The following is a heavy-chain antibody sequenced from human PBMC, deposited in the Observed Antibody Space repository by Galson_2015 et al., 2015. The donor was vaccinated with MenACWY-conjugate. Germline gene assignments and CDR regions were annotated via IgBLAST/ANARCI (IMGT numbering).Heavy chain of an antibody. V-gene: IGHV1-69*01. CDR2: IIPIFGAA. Sequence: SCKASGGTFSSYGISWVRQAPGQGLEWMGAIIPIFGAANYAQRFQGRVTMTADESTTTAYMELSSLRSEDTAVYYCARDGHSSTWNQYNWFDPWGQGTLVTVSP. J-gene: IGHJ5*02. CDR1: GGTFSSYG. CDR3: ARDGHSSTWNQYNWFDP. D-gene: IGHD6-13*01.